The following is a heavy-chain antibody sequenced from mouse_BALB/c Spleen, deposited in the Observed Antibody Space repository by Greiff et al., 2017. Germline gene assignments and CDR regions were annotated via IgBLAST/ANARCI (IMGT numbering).Heavy chain of an antibody. V-gene: IGHV5-17*02. Sequence: EVQVVESGGGLVQPGGSRKLSCAASGFTFSSFGMHWVRQAPEKGLEWVAYISSGSSTIYYADTVKGRFTISRDNPKNTLFLQMTSLRSEDTAMYYCARARPQYYYAMDYWGQGTSVTVSS. CDR2: ISSGSSTI. J-gene: IGHJ4*01. CDR3: ARARPQYYYAMDY. D-gene: IGHD3-3*01. CDR1: GFTFSSFG.